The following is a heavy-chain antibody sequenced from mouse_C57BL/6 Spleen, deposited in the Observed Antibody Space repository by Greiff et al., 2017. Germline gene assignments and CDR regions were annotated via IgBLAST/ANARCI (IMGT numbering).Heavy chain of an antibody. Sequence: VQLKESGPELVKPGASVKMSCKASGYTFTDYNMHWVKQSHGKSLEWIGYINPNNGGTSYNQKFKGKATLTVNKSSSTAYMELRSLTSEDSAVYYCARYYDRAMDYWGQGTSVTVSS. CDR2: INPNNGGT. J-gene: IGHJ4*01. D-gene: IGHD2-3*01. V-gene: IGHV1-22*01. CDR3: ARYYDRAMDY. CDR1: GYTFTDYN.